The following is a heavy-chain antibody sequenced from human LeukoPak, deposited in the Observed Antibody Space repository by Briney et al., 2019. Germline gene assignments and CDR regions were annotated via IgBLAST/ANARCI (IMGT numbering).Heavy chain of an antibody. CDR2: ITNDGSST. Sequence: GGSLRLSCAASGLTFSSHWMHWVRQAPGKGLVWVSRITNDGSSTTYADSVKGRFTISRDNAKNMLYLQVNSLRAEDTAVYYCARSIVVSPAAPYTWFDPWGQGTLVTVSS. J-gene: IGHJ5*02. CDR3: ARSIVVSPAAPYTWFDP. V-gene: IGHV3-74*01. D-gene: IGHD2-2*01. CDR1: GLTFSSHW.